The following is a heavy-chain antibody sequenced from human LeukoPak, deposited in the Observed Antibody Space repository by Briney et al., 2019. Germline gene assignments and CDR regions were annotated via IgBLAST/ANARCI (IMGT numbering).Heavy chain of an antibody. Sequence: SETLSLTCTVSGGSVSSYFWSWIRQPPGKGLEWIGYIYYSGSTDYDPSLKSRVSISVDTSKNQFSLKLSSVTAAGTAVYHCARHESGVYYPLGYWGQGTLVTVSS. J-gene: IGHJ4*02. V-gene: IGHV4-59*08. CDR1: GGSVSSYF. CDR2: IYYSGST. CDR3: ARHESGVYYPLGY. D-gene: IGHD3-22*01.